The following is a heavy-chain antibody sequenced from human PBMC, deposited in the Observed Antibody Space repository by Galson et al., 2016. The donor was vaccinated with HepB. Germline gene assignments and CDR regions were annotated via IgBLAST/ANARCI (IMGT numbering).Heavy chain of an antibody. D-gene: IGHD1-1*01. CDR2: IYPGDSDT. CDR1: GYTFTSYW. V-gene: IGHV5-51*01. Sequence: QSGAEVKKPGESLKISCWGSGYTFTSYWIAWVRQTPGKGLEWMGIIYPGDSDTAYTPSFQGQVTISADKSLRTAYLQWSSLKASDTVIYYCVRRNGAARLFDYWGQGTPVTVSS. J-gene: IGHJ4*02. CDR3: VRRNGAARLFDY.